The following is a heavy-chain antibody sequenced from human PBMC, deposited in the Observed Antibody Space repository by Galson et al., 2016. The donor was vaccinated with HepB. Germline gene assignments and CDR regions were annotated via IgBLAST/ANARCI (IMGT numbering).Heavy chain of an antibody. V-gene: IGHV3-30*18. CDR3: AKPGTATYDFDS. J-gene: IGHJ4*02. CDR1: GFTFSIYG. CDR2: TSYDGDNK. Sequence: SLRLSCAASGFTFSIYGMHWVRQAPGKGLEWVALTSYDGDNKKYADSVRGRFTISRDNSKNTLYLQMNSLRADDTAVYYCAKPGTATYDFDSWGQGTLVTVSS. D-gene: IGHD4-17*01.